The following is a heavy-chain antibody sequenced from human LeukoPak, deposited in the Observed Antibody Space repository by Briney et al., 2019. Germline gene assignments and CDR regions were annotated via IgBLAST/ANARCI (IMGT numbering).Heavy chain of an antibody. J-gene: IGHJ6*03. V-gene: IGHV4-39*02. D-gene: IGHD4-23*01. CDR1: GGSISSSSYY. Sequence: SETLSLTCTVSGGSISSSSYYWGWIRQPPGKGLEWIGSIYYTGSTYYSSSLKSRVTISVDTSRNHFSLRLSSATAADTAVYYCARLHYGGNYGYYYYYMDVWGKGTTVTISS. CDR3: ARLHYGGNYGYYYYYMDV. CDR2: IYYTGST.